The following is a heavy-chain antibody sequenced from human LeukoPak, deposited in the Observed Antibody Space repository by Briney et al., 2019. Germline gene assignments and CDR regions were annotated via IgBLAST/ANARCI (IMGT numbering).Heavy chain of an antibody. D-gene: IGHD2-2*01. Sequence: SETLSLTCAVYGGSFSGYYWSWIRQPPGKGLEWIGEINHSGSTNYNPSLKSRVTISVDTSKNQFSLKLSSVTAADTAVYYCARGRPAEIVVVPAATTSTFDYWGQGTLVTVSS. CDR2: INHSGST. CDR3: ARGRPAEIVVVPAATTSTFDY. CDR1: GGSFSGYY. J-gene: IGHJ4*02. V-gene: IGHV4-34*01.